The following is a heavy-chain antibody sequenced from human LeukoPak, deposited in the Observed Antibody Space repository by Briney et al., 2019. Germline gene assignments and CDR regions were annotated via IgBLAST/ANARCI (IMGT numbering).Heavy chain of an antibody. D-gene: IGHD2-15*01. Sequence: GGSLRLSCVASGVTFGNYGMSWVRQAPGKGLEWVSSIGGGGYTTYYADSVRGRFTISRDNSKNSMYLQMSSLRAEDTALYYGAELESIHCRIWGQGTLVTVSS. CDR2: IGGGGYTT. CDR1: GVTFGNYG. V-gene: IGHV3-23*01. CDR3: AELESIHCRI. J-gene: IGHJ4*02.